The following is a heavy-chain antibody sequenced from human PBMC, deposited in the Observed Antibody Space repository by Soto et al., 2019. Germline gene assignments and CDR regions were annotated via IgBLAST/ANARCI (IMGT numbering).Heavy chain of an antibody. V-gene: IGHV1-8*02. CDR1: GYSFTSYW. J-gene: IGHJ3*01. Sequence: GESLKISCKGSGYSFTSYWINWVRQATGQGPEWIGWMNPNSGESGFSQKFQGRVTMTRNTSISTAFMQLSSLRSDDSAIYYCATLLGEAFDVWGQGTTVTVSS. CDR3: ATLLGEAFDV. D-gene: IGHD7-27*01. CDR2: MNPNSGES.